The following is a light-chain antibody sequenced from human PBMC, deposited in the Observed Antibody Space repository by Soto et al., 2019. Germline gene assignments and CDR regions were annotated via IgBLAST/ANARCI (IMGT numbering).Light chain of an antibody. J-gene: IGKJ3*01. CDR1: QTLSINS. Sequence: EIVLTQSPDTLSLSPGERATLFCRASQTLSINSLAWYQQKPGQAPRLLIYAASTRHTGIPDRFNGRGSGTDFALTINRLEPEDFAVYFCQQYDGPPLTFGPGTKVDVK. V-gene: IGKV3-20*01. CDR2: AAS. CDR3: QQYDGPPLT.